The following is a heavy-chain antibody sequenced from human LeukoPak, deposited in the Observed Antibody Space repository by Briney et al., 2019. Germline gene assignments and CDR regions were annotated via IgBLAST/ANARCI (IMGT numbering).Heavy chain of an antibody. CDR2: IYYSGST. J-gene: IGHJ4*02. CDR3: ARQAISSGWLIDY. V-gene: IGHV4-39*01. CDR1: GGSISSSSYS. D-gene: IGHD6-19*01. Sequence: PSETLSLTCTVSGGSISSSSYSWGWIRQPPGKGLEWIGSIYYSGSTYCNPSLKSRVTISVDTSKNQFSLKLSSVTAADTAVYYCARQAISSGWLIDYWGQGTLVTVSS.